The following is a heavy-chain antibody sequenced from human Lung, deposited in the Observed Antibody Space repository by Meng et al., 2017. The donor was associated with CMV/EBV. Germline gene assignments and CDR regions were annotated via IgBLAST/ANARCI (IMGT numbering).Heavy chain of an antibody. J-gene: IGHJ3*01. V-gene: IGHV3-7*01. CDR2: IKQDGSEK. D-gene: IGHD2-15*01. CDR1: GFSFSSYW. CDR3: AAVTLTFDF. Sequence: GESLKISCVAPGFSFSSYWMTWVRQAPGKGLEWVASIKQDGSEKYYVDSVKGRFTISRDNANNSLYLQMNSLRAEDTAVYYCAAVTLTFDFWGQGTMVTVSS.